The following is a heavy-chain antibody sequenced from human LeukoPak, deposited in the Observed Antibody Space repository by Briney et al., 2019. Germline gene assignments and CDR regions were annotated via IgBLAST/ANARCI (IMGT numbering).Heavy chain of an antibody. V-gene: IGHV3-11*06. Sequence: GGPLRLSCAASGLTFSDYYMSGIRKAPGKGLKGVYYISSSSSYTNYAVSVKGRFTISRDNAKNSLYLKMNSLRAEDTAVYYCAREINDSGYDCLDYWGQGTLDTVSS. CDR3: AREINDSGYDCLDY. CDR1: GLTFSDYY. J-gene: IGHJ4*02. D-gene: IGHD5-12*01. CDR2: ISSSSSYT.